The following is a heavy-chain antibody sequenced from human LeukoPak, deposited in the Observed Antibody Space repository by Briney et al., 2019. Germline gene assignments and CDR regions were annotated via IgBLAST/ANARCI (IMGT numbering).Heavy chain of an antibody. Sequence: PSETLSLTCTVSGGSISSYYWSWIRQPPGKGLEWIGYIYYSGSTNYNPSLKSRVTISVDTSKNQFSLKLSSVTAADTAVYYCARVDGYSYGSYYYYMDVWGKGTTVTVSS. CDR2: IYYSGST. V-gene: IGHV4-59*01. CDR3: ARVDGYSYGSYYYYMDV. J-gene: IGHJ6*03. CDR1: GGSISSYY. D-gene: IGHD5-18*01.